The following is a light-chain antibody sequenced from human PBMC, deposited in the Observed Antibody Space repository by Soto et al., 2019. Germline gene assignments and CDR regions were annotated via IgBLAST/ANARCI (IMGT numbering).Light chain of an antibody. CDR3: QQYNTYPIT. CDR1: QSISTW. J-gene: IGKJ5*01. V-gene: IGKV1D-16*01. CDR2: ATS. Sequence: DIHMTQSPSSLSASFGDRVTITFRASQSISTWLAWYQQKPGKAPKSLIYATSNLQSGVPSRFSGSGFGTEFTLTISSLQPEDFATYYCQQYNTYPITFGQGTRLEIK.